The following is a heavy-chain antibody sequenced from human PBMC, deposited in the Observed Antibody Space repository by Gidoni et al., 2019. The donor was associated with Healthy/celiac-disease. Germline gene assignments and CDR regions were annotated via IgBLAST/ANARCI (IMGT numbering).Heavy chain of an antibody. CDR3: ARDRRLAYYYDSSGYYYPNLGYYYGMDV. J-gene: IGHJ6*02. Sequence: EVQLVASGGGLVQPGGSLRLSWSASGFPVSSNYMSWVRPAPGKGLEWVSVIYSGGRTYYADSVKGRFTISRDNSKNTLYLQMNSLRAEDTAVYYCARDRRLAYYYDSSGYYYPNLGYYYGMDVWGQGTTVTISS. V-gene: IGHV3-66*01. D-gene: IGHD3-22*01. CDR1: GFPVSSNY. CDR2: IYSGGRT.